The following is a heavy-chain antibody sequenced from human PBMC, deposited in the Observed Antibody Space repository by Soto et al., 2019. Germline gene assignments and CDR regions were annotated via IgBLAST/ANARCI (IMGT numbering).Heavy chain of an antibody. CDR1: GGTFSSYA. D-gene: IGHD3-22*01. CDR2: IIPIFGTA. J-gene: IGHJ6*02. V-gene: IGHV1-69*13. CDR3: ARDPPRGGYPHSPYYYYYYYGMDD. Sequence: SVKVACKASGGTFSSYAISWVRQAPGQGLEWMGGIIPIFGTANYAQKFQGRVTITADESTSTAYMELSSLRSEDTAVYYCARDPPRGGYPHSPYYYYYYYGMDDWG.